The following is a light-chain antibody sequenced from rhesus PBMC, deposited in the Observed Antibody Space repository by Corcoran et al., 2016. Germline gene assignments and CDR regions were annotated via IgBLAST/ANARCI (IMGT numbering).Light chain of an antibody. CDR1: QGISSY. CDR3: QQYNSLPYS. Sequence: DIQMTQSPSSVSASVGDRVTITCRASQGISSYLAWYQQKPGKAPKLLIYYATHLQSGVPSRFSGSGAGTEFTLTISSLHPEYFATYYCQQYNSLPYSFGQGTKVEIK. V-gene: IGKV1-25*02. J-gene: IGKJ2*01. CDR2: YAT.